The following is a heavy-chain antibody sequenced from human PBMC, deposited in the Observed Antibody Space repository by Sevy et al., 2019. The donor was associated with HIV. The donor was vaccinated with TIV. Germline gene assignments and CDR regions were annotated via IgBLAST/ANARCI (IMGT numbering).Heavy chain of an antibody. D-gene: IGHD1-7*01. CDR2: IKNENEGGTI. CDR1: GFPFSDAW. V-gene: IGHV3-15*01. J-gene: IGHJ3*01. Sequence: GGSLRLSCAASGFPFSDAWMNWVRQAPGKGLEWVGLIKNENEGGTIDYAAPVKGRFTISRDDSKISLFLQMSSLKTEDTAMYYCPTDWGSGTTWVCAFDLWGQGTMVTVSS. CDR3: PTDWGSGTTWVCAFDL.